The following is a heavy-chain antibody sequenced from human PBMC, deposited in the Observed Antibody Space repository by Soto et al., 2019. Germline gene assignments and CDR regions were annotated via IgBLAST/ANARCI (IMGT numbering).Heavy chain of an antibody. V-gene: IGHV3-11*01. CDR1: GFSFSDYY. D-gene: IGHD6-19*01. CDR2: ITSSGSTT. J-gene: IGHJ6*03. Sequence: GGSLRLSCAASGFSFSDYYMSWIRQAPGKGLEWVSYITSSGSTTYYTDSVKGRFAISRDNAKQSLSLQMNSLRAEDTAQYYCVRQFHPHINLSPYYYMDVWGKGTTVTVSS. CDR3: VRQFHPHINLSPYYYMDV.